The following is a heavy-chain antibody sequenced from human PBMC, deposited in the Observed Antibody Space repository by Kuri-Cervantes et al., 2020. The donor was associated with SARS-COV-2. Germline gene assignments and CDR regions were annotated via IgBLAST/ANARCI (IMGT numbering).Heavy chain of an antibody. CDR1: GGSISSSSYY. CDR2: IYYSGST. CDR3: ARGAID. Sequence: SETLSLTCTVSGGSISSSSYYWGWIRQPPGKGLEWIGSIYYSGSTYYNPSLRSRVIVSVDRSKNQFSLNLNSVTAADTALYYCARGAIDWGQGTLVTVSS. J-gene: IGHJ4*02. D-gene: IGHD2/OR15-2a*01. V-gene: IGHV4-39*07.